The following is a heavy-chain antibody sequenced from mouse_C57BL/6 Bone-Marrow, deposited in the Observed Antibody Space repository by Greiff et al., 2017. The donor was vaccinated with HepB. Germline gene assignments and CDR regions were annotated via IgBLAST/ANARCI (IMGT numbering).Heavy chain of an antibody. CDR3: ARDFYYVLDY. V-gene: IGHV5-4*01. CDR1: GFTFSSYA. CDR2: ISDGGSYT. D-gene: IGHD1-1*01. J-gene: IGHJ2*01. Sequence: EVKLVESGGGLVKPGGSLKLSCAASGFTFSSYAMSWVRQTPEKRLEWVATISDGGSYTYYPDNVKGRFTISRDNAKNNLYLQMSHLKSEDTAMYYCARDFYYVLDYWGQGTTLTVSS.